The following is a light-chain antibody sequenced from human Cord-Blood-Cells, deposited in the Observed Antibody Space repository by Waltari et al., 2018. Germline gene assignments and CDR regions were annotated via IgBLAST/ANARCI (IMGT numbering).Light chain of an antibody. CDR2: GAS. V-gene: IGKV3-20*01. CDR1: HSVSSSY. J-gene: IGKJ1*01. CDR3: QQYGSSPQT. Sequence: EMVLTHSPGTLSLYPGERATLTCRASHSVSSSYLAGYQQKPGQAPRLLIYGASSRATCIPDRFSGSGSGTDFTLTISRLEPEDFAVYYCQQYGSSPQTFGQGTKVEIK.